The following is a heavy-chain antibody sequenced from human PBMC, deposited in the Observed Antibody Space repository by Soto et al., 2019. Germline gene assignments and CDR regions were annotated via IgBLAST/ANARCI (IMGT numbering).Heavy chain of an antibody. J-gene: IGHJ5*02. V-gene: IGHV3-23*01. D-gene: IGHD2-15*01. CDR3: AIDLSPSRVVLATCWVGP. CDR2: ISVSGGST. CDR1: GVNSKRYA. Sequence: GGSMRLSFSASGVNSKRYAASRVRQGTGKGLEWDSAISVSGGSTYYADSVKGRFTISRDNSKNTLYLQMNSLRAEDTAVYYCAIDLSPSRVVLATCWVGPWGEGTRV.